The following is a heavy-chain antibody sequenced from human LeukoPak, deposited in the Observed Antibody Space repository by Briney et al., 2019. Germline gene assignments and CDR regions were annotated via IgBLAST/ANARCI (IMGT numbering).Heavy chain of an antibody. CDR1: GFTFSTYW. J-gene: IGHJ5*02. CDR3: TRRADATRWYDP. Sequence: GGSLRLSSAASGFTFSTYWMHWVRQAPGEGLVWVSRINSDGSSTNYADSVKGRFTISRDNAKNTLYLQMNSLRVDDTAVYYCTRRADATRWYDPWGQGTLVTVSS. D-gene: IGHD2-15*01. CDR2: INSDGSST. V-gene: IGHV3-74*01.